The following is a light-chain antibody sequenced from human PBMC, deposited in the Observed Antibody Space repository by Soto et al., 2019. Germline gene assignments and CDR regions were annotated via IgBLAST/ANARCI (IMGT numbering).Light chain of an antibody. CDR1: QSVSSN. J-gene: IGKJ2*01. CDR2: GAS. CDR3: QLMYT. Sequence: EIVMTQSPATLSVSPGERATLSCRASQSVSSNLAWYQQKPGQAPRLLIYGASTRATGIPARFSGSGSGTEFTLTISSLQSEDFAVYYCQLMYTFGQWTKLEIK. V-gene: IGKV3-15*01.